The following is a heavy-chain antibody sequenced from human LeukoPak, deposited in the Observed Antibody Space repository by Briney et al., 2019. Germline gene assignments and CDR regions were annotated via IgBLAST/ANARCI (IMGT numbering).Heavy chain of an antibody. J-gene: IGHJ6*03. Sequence: VASVKVSCKASGYTFTGYYMHWVRQAPGQGLEWMGWINPNSGGTNYAQKFQGRVSTTSATSSSTAYVQLSRLRSDDTAVYYCARNYGSGPRHYYYYYYMDVWGKGTTVTVSS. CDR2: INPNSGGT. CDR1: GYTFTGYY. D-gene: IGHD3-10*01. CDR3: ARNYGSGPRHYYYYYYMDV. V-gene: IGHV1-2*02.